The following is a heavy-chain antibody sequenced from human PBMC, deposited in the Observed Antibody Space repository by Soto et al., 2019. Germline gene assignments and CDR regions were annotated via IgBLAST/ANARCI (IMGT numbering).Heavy chain of an antibody. Sequence: NPAGSLRLSCAASGFTFSSYSMNWVRQAPGKGLEWVSSISSSSSYIYYAAPVKGRFTISRDNAKNSLYLQMNSLRAEDTAVYYCARGGYYGIDVWGQGTTVTVSS. CDR2: ISSSSSYI. J-gene: IGHJ6*02. CDR3: ARGGYYGIDV. V-gene: IGHV3-21*01. CDR1: GFTFSSYS. D-gene: IGHD3-16*01.